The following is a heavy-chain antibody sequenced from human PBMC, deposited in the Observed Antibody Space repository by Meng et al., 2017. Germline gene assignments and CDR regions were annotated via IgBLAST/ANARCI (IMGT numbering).Heavy chain of an antibody. D-gene: IGHD7-27*01. CDR2: IIPIFGTA. CDR3: ASGPPGWFDP. CDR1: GGTFSSYA. Sequence: VQRVHSGAEGEKPGSSVMVSCKASGGTFSSYAISWVRQAPGQGLEWMGGIIPIFGTANYAQKFQGRVTITADKSTSTAYMELSSLRSEDTAVYYCASGPPGWFDPWGQGTLVTVSS. J-gene: IGHJ5*02. V-gene: IGHV1-69*06.